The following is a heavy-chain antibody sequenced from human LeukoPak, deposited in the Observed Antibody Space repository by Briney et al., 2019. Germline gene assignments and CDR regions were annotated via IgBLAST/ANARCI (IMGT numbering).Heavy chain of an antibody. CDR3: ARAPRDLKTAINYYYMDV. J-gene: IGHJ6*03. CDR1: GFTFSSYG. Sequence: QSGGSLRLSCAASGFTFSSYGMHWVRQAPGKGLEWVAFIRYDGSNKYYADSVKGRFTISRDNSKNTLYLQMNSLRAEDTAVYYCARAPRDLKTAINYYYMDVWGKGTTVTVSS. CDR2: IRYDGSNK. V-gene: IGHV3-30*02.